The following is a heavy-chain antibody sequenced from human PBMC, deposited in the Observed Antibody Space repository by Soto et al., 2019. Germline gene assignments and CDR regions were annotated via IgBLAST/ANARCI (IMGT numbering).Heavy chain of an antibody. CDR1: GYTFTSYY. V-gene: IGHV1-46*01. J-gene: IGHJ6*02. D-gene: IGHD6-6*01. CDR3: ARDQIAARNYYYYYGMDV. CDR2: INPSGGST. Sequence: ASVKVSCKASGYTFTSYYMHWVRQAPGQGLEWMGIINPSGGSTSYAQKFQGRVTMTRDTSTSTVYMELSSLRSEDTAVYYCARDQIAARNYYYYYGMDVWGQGTTVTVSS.